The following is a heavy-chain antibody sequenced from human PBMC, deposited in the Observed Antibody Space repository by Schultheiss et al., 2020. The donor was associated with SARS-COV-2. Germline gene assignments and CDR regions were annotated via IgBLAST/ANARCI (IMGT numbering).Heavy chain of an antibody. CDR2: IYTSGST. CDR1: GGSISSYY. V-gene: IGHV4-4*07. J-gene: IGHJ3*02. Sequence: SETLSLTCTVSGGSISSYYWSWIRQPAGKGLEWIGRIYTSGSTNYNPSLKSRVTMSVDTSKNQFSLKLSSVTAADTAVYYCARHFGIAARPGLVYPRNAFDIWGQGTMVTVSS. CDR3: ARHFGIAARPGLVYPRNAFDI. D-gene: IGHD6-6*01.